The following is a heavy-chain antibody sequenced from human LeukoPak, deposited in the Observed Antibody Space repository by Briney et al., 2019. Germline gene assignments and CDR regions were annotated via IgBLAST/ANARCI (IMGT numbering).Heavy chain of an antibody. D-gene: IGHD3-22*01. Sequence: SETLSLTCSVSGGSVNSAKYYWSWIRQPPGKGLEWIGEINHSGSTNYNPSLKSRVTISVDTSKKQFSLKLSSVTAADTAVYYCVTYYFDSSGPKKNYWGQGTLVTVSS. CDR2: INHSGST. CDR1: GGSVNSAKYY. V-gene: IGHV4-34*01. CDR3: VTYYFDSSGPKKNY. J-gene: IGHJ4*02.